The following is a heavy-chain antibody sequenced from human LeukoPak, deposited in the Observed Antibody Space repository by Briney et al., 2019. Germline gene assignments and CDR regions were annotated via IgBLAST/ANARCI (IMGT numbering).Heavy chain of an antibody. D-gene: IGHD6-19*01. J-gene: IGHJ4*02. CDR3: ARDTTSGWSFDY. CDR1: GFTFSSYP. V-gene: IGHV3-64*02. Sequence: GGSLRLSXTASGFTFSSYPMHWLRQAPGKGLEYVSAILGNGDSSFYADSVKGRFTISRDNSKNTLYLQMGSLRADDMAVYYCARDTTSGWSFDYWGQGTQVTVSS. CDR2: ILGNGDSS.